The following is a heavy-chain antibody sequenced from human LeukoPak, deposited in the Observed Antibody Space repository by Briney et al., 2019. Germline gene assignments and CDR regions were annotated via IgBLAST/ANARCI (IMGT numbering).Heavy chain of an antibody. CDR3: ARDRYGDENY. CDR2: ISSSGSTI. D-gene: IGHD4-17*01. Sequence: GGSLRLSCAAYGFTSSRYEMNWVRQAPGKGLEWVSYISSSGSTIYYADSVKGRFTISRDNAKKSLYLQMNSLRAEDTAVYYCARDRYGDENYWGQGTLVTVSS. V-gene: IGHV3-48*03. J-gene: IGHJ4*02. CDR1: GFTSSRYE.